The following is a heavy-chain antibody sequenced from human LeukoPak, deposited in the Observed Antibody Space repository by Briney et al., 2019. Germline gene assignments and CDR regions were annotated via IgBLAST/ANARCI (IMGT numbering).Heavy chain of an antibody. V-gene: IGHV3-23*01. CDR2: ISGSGGST. CDR3: AKAVRQWLGPFDY. D-gene: IGHD6-19*01. J-gene: IGHJ4*02. CDR1: GFTFSSYG. Sequence: GGTLRLSCAASGFTFSSYGMSWVRQAPGKGLEWVSAISGSGGSTYYADSVKGRFTISRDNSKNTLYLQMNSLRAEDTAVYYCAKAVRQWLGPFDYWGQGTLVTVSS.